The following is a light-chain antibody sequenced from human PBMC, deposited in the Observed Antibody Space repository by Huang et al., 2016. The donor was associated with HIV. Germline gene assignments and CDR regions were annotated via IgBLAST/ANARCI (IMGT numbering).Light chain of an antibody. CDR3: QQYNNWPRT. V-gene: IGKV3-15*01. Sequence: EIVMTQSPATLSVSPGERATLSCRASQRVSSNLAWYQQKPGQAPRLLIYAASARANGIPARFSGSGSGTEFTLTISSLQSEDFAVYYCQQYNNWPRTFGQGTKVEIK. CDR1: QRVSSN. CDR2: AAS. J-gene: IGKJ1*01.